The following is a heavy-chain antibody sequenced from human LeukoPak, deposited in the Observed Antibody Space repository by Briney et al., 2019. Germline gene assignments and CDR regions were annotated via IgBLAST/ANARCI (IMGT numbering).Heavy chain of an antibody. CDR3: ARWSAAGFDY. CDR1: GGSISSYY. D-gene: IGHD6-13*01. Sequence: PSETLSLTCTVSGGSISSYYWSWIQQPPGKGLEWIGYIYYSGSTNYNPSLKSRVTISVDTSKNQFSLKLSSVTAADTAVYYCARWSAAGFDYWGQGTLVTVSS. CDR2: IYYSGST. V-gene: IGHV4-59*08. J-gene: IGHJ4*02.